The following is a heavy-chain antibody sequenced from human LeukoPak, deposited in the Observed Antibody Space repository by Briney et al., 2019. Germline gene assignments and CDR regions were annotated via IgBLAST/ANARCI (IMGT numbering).Heavy chain of an antibody. CDR1: GGSFSSNSYF. CDR3: ARGVKSGGYYDY. V-gene: IGHV4-61*02. CDR2: MYPSGST. Sequence: SETLSLTCTVSGGSFSSNSYFWTWIRQPAGKGLEWIGRMYPSGSTNYHPSLKSRVTILEDMSKNRFSLRLNSVTAADTAVYYCARGVKSGGYYDYWGQGTLVTVSS. D-gene: IGHD2-15*01. J-gene: IGHJ4*02.